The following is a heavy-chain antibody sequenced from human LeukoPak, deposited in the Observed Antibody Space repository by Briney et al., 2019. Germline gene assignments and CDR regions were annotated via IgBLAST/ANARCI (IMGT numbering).Heavy chain of an antibody. J-gene: IGHJ6*03. CDR3: AMLRWASLNRDYYYYYYMDV. D-gene: IGHD4-23*01. CDR2: MNPNSGNT. CDR1: GYTFTSYD. Sequence: ASVKVSCKASGYTFTSYDINWVRQATGQGLEWMGWMNPNSGNTGYAQKFQGRVTMTRNTSISTAYMELSSLRSEDTAVYYCAMLRWASLNRDYYYYYYMDVWGKGTTVTISS. V-gene: IGHV1-8*01.